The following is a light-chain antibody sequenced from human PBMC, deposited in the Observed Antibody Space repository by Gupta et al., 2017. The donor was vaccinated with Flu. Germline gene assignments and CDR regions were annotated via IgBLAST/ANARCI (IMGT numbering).Light chain of an antibody. Sequence: SYVLTQAPSVSVAPGQTARVTGGGNNIGTNTVHWYRQKPGQAPVLVVYGDRDRPSGIPDRFSGSNSGTTATLAITRVQAEDEADYYCQVWDSSRDHWVFGGGTKLTAL. CDR3: QVWDSSRDHWV. CDR2: GDR. J-gene: IGLJ3*02. CDR1: NIGTNT. V-gene: IGLV3-21*02.